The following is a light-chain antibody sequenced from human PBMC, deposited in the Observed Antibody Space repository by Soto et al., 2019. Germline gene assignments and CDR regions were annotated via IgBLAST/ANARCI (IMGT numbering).Light chain of an antibody. J-gene: IGKJ5*01. CDR2: DAS. CDR3: QQYGSSPT. CDR1: QSVSSNY. V-gene: IGKV3D-20*01. Sequence: ETVLTQSPATLSLSPGERATLSCGASQSVSSNYFAWYQQKRGLAPRLLIYDASSRATGIPDRFSGSGSGTDLTLTISRLELEDFAVYYCQQYGSSPTFGQGTRREIK.